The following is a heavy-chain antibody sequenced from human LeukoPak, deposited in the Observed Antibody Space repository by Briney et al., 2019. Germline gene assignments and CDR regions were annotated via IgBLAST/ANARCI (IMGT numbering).Heavy chain of an antibody. Sequence: ASVKVSCKASGYTFTGYYMHWVRQAPGQGLEWMGWINPNSGGTNYAQKFQGRVTMTRDTSISTAYMELSRLRSDDTAVYYCAREGALAYSSSSGPWFDPWGQGTLVTVSS. CDR1: GYTFTGYY. D-gene: IGHD6-6*01. CDR2: INPNSGGT. CDR3: AREGALAYSSSSGPWFDP. V-gene: IGHV1-2*02. J-gene: IGHJ5*02.